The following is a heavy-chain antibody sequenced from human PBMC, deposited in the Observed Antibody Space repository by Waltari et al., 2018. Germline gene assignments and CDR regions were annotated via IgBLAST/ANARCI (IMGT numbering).Heavy chain of an antibody. Sequence: EVQLVESGGDVVKPGGSLSISCAASGFNFNIYTMSWVRLAPGKGLEWVSSISSTSFYKYYADSVNGRFTISRDNDNNSLYLQMNSVRDDDTAVYYCATFCSSTSCYAAGDYWGQGTLVTVSS. CDR3: ATFCSSTSCYAAGDY. D-gene: IGHD2-2*01. V-gene: IGHV3-21*02. J-gene: IGHJ4*02. CDR1: GFNFNIYT. CDR2: ISSTSFYK.